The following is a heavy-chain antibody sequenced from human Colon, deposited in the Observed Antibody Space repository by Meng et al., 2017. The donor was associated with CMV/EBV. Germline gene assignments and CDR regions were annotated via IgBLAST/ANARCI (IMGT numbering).Heavy chain of an antibody. V-gene: IGHV3-21*01. CDR1: GFTFSSYW. D-gene: IGHD2-8*01. Sequence: GESLKISCAASGFTFSSYWMHWVRQAPGKGLEWVSHISTFNSHTYYADSVKGRFTISRDDVKKSVHLLMSSLRAEDTAVYYCVRDRGASCTNGVCSYSGMDVWGQGTTVTVSS. CDR2: ISTFNSHT. J-gene: IGHJ6*02. CDR3: VRDRGASCTNGVCSYSGMDV.